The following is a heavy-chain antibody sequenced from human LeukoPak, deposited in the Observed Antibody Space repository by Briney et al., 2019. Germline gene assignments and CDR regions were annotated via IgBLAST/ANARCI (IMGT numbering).Heavy chain of an antibody. D-gene: IGHD6-13*01. CDR1: GGTFSSYA. J-gene: IGHJ4*02. CDR3: ARDLLLSAGYSNFFEY. CDR2: IIPIFGTA. Sequence: GASVKVSCKASGGTFSSYAISWVRQAPGPGLEWMGGIIPIFGTANYAQKFQGRVTITADESTSTAYMELSSLRSEDTAVYYCARDLLLSAGYSNFFEYWGQGTLVTVSS. V-gene: IGHV1-69*01.